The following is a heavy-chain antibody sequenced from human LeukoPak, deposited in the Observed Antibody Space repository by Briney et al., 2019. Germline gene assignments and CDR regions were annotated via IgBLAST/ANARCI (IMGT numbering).Heavy chain of an antibody. J-gene: IGHJ5*02. CDR1: GGSFSGYY. CDR3: ARDCRYFDWSSLRNWFDP. Sequence: PSETLSLTCAVYGGSFSGYYWSWIRQPPGKGPEWIGEINHSGSTNYNPSLKSRVTISVDTSKNQFSLKLSSVTAADTAVYYCARDCRYFDWSSLRNWFDPWGQGTLVTVSS. V-gene: IGHV4-34*01. D-gene: IGHD3-9*01. CDR2: INHSGST.